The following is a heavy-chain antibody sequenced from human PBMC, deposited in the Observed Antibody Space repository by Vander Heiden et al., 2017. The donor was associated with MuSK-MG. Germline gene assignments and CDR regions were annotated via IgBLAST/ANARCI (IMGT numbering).Heavy chain of an antibody. CDR2: IYHSGST. V-gene: IGHV4-38-2*02. D-gene: IGHD2-21*01. CDR1: GYSISSGYY. J-gene: IGHJ4*02. Sequence: QVQLQASGPGLVKPSETLSLTCTVSGYSISSGYYWGWIRQPPGKGLEWIGSIYHSGSTYYNPSLKSRVTISVDTSKNQFSLKLSSVTAADTAVYYCARGYFDGPDYWGQGTLVTVSS. CDR3: ARGYFDGPDY.